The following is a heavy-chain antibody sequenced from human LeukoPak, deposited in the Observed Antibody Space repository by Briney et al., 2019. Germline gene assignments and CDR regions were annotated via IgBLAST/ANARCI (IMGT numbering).Heavy chain of an antibody. V-gene: IGHV3-23*01. CDR1: GFTFSRHG. CDR2: ISPSGDIK. Sequence: GGSLRFSCVASGFTFSRHGMNWVRQAPGKGLEWVSGISPSGDIKYYVDSVKGRFTVSRDNSKNTLYLQINSLRADDTAVYHCAKDDAWLQFNDWGQGTLVTVSS. D-gene: IGHD5-24*01. CDR3: AKDDAWLQFND. J-gene: IGHJ4*02.